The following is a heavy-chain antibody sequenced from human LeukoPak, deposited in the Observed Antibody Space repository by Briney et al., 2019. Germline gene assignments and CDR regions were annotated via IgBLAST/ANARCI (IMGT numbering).Heavy chain of an antibody. Sequence: SETLSLTCTVSGGSITSANYYWSWIRQPAGKGMEWIGRIYPSGGTNYNPSLKSRLTISIDTSKNQFSLKLSSVTAADTTVYYCARDQGYGDYIYDYWGQGTLVTVSS. CDR2: IYPSGGT. CDR1: GGSITSANYY. J-gene: IGHJ4*02. CDR3: ARDQGYGDYIYDY. D-gene: IGHD4-17*01. V-gene: IGHV4-61*02.